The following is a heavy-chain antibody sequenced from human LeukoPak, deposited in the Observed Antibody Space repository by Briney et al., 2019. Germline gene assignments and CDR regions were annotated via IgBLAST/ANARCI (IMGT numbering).Heavy chain of an antibody. D-gene: IGHD1-26*01. CDR1: GFTFISYE. V-gene: IGHV3-48*03. Sequence: PGGSLRLSCAASGFTFISYEMNWFRQAPGKGLEWISYISSSGRTTYYADSVKGRFTFSRDNAKNSLYLQMNSLRAEDTAVYYCARNSGSYYNWFDPWGQGRMVIVSS. J-gene: IGHJ5*02. CDR3: ARNSGSYYNWFDP. CDR2: ISSSGRTT.